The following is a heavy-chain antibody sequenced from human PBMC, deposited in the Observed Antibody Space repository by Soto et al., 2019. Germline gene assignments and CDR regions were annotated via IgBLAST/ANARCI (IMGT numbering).Heavy chain of an antibody. CDR3: ARPIVVAPVYYAIDV. Sequence: SETLSLTCAVSGGSISSSNSWSWIRQPPGEGLEWIGYIYHSGSTYYNPSLKSRATMSIDRSKNQFSLKLSSVTAADTAVYYCARPIVVAPVYYAIDVWGQGTTVTVSS. CDR1: GGSISSSNS. CDR2: IYHSGST. J-gene: IGHJ6*02. V-gene: IGHV4-30-2*01. D-gene: IGHD3-22*01.